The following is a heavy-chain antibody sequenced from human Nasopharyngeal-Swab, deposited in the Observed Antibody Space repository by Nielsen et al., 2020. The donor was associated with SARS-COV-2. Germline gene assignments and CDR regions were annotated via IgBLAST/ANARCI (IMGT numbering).Heavy chain of an antibody. CDR2: FDPEDGET. Sequence: ASVKVSCKASGFAFTSSAVQWVRQAPGKGLEWVGGFDPEDGETIYAQKFQGRVTMTEDTSTDTAYMELSSLTSEDTAVYYCTTVAGSYGRFDYWGQGTLVTVSS. J-gene: IGHJ4*02. CDR1: GFAFTSSA. CDR3: TTVAGSYGRFDY. V-gene: IGHV1-24*01. D-gene: IGHD1-26*01.